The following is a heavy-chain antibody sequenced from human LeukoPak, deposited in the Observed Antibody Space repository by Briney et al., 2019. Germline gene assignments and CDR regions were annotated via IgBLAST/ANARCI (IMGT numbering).Heavy chain of an antibody. CDR2: IYYSGST. CDR3: ARSRGGNYDYYYYYMDV. D-gene: IGHD4-23*01. Sequence: PSETLSLTCTVSGGSISSYYWSWIRQPPGKGLEWIGYIYYSGSTNYNPSLKSRVTISVDTSKNQFSPKLSSVTAADTAVYYCARSRGGNYDYYYYYMDVWGKGTTVTVSS. V-gene: IGHV4-59*01. CDR1: GGSISSYY. J-gene: IGHJ6*03.